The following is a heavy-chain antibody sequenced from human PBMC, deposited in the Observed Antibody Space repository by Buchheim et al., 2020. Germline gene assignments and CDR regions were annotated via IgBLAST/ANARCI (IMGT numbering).Heavy chain of an antibody. J-gene: IGHJ6*02. CDR2: INPSRST. CDR1: GGSFSGYY. V-gene: IGHV4-34*01. D-gene: IGHD2-8*01. Sequence: QVQLQQWGAGLLKPSETLSLTCAVFGGSFSGYYWSWIRQPPGQRLEWIGEINPSRSTNYNPSLKSRVTISVDTSMNQFSLKLSSVTAAGTAVYYCARRRPWYGMDVWGEGTT. CDR3: ARRRPWYGMDV.